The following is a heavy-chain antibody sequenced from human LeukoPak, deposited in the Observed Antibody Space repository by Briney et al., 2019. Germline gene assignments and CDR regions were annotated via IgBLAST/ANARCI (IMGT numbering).Heavy chain of an antibody. J-gene: IGHJ6*02. CDR2: ISSSSSYI. CDR3: AREGWGLHPYYYYGMDV. CDR1: GLTFSSYS. Sequence: GGSLRLSCAASGLTFSSYSMNWVRQAPGKGLEWVSSISSSSSYIYYADSVKGRFTISRDNAKNSLYLQMNSLRAEDTAVYYCAREGWGLHPYYYYGMDVWGQGTTVTVSS. V-gene: IGHV3-21*01. D-gene: IGHD3-16*01.